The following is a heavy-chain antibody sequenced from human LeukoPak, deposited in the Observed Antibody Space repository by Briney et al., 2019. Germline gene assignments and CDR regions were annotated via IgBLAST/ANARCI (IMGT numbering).Heavy chain of an antibody. J-gene: IGHJ6*03. D-gene: IGHD3-3*01. Sequence: GGSLRLSCAASGFTFGNYGMHWVRQATGKGLEWVSFIWSDGNNRFYADSVKGRFTISRDNSKNMLYLQMDTLRAEDTALYYCAKDPGASVSGFYMDVWGKGTTVIVSS. CDR2: IWSDGNNR. CDR3: AKDPGASVSGFYMDV. CDR1: GFTFGNYG. V-gene: IGHV3-30*02.